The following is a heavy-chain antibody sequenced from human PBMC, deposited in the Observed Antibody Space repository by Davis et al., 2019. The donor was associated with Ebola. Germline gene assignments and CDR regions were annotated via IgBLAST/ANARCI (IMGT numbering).Heavy chain of an antibody. CDR2: VYHSGST. J-gene: IGHJ4*02. V-gene: IGHV4-38-2*02. CDR3: ARAVVGLVIGYFDY. D-gene: IGHD3/OR15-3a*01. CDR1: GYSISNGYF. Sequence: MPSETLSLTCTVSGYSISNGYFWGWIRQTPGKGLEWIASVYHSGSTYYNPSLKSRVTISVDTSKKHFSLKLGSVTAADTAVYYCARAVVGLVIGYFDYWGQGTLVTVSS.